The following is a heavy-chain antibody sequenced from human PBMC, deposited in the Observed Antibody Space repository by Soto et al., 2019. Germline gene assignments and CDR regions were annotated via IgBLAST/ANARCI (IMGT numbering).Heavy chain of an antibody. CDR2: IIPVFGTA. CDR3: ARGDATKIIVTTYYGMDV. J-gene: IGHJ6*02. V-gene: IGHV1-69*12. Sequence: QVQLVQSGAEVKKPGSSVKVSCKASGGTLSNYGVSWVRQAPGQGLEWVGGIIPVFGTANYAHKFQGRLTITADESTSTVYMDVSSLRSEDTAVYYCARGDATKIIVTTYYGMDVWGQGTTVTVSS. D-gene: IGHD4-17*01. CDR1: GGTLSNYG.